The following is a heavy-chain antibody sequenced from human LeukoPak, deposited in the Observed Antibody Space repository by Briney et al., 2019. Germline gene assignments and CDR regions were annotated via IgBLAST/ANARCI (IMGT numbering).Heavy chain of an antibody. J-gene: IGHJ6*03. CDR3: ARGLYCSGGSCLGYYYYYYMDV. CDR2: IYYSGST. Sequence: SETLSLTCTVSAGSISSSSYYWGWIRQPPGKGLEWIGSIYYSGSTYYNPSLKSRVTISVDTSKNQFSLKLSSVTAADTAVYYCARGLYCSGGSCLGYYYYYYMDVWGKGTTVTVSS. D-gene: IGHD2-15*01. V-gene: IGHV4-39*01. CDR1: AGSISSSSYY.